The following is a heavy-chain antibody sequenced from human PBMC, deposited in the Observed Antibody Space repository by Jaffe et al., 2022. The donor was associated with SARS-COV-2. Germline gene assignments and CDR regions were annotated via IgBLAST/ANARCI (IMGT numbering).Heavy chain of an antibody. CDR3: AIVFEAHYHYAMDV. D-gene: IGHD3-3*01. J-gene: IGHJ6*02. CDR2: IIPILGIP. CDR1: GGPLSTYT. Sequence: QVQLVQSGAEVKTPGSSVRVSCKASGGPLSTYTISWVRQAPGQGLEWMGRIIPILGIPNYAQKFQDRVRITVDKSTSTAYMELSSLRYEDTAMYYCAIVFEAHYHYAMDVWGQGTTVTVSS. V-gene: IGHV1-69*02.